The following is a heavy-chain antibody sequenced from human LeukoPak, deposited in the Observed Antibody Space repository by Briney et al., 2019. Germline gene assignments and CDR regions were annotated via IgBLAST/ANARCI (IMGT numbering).Heavy chain of an antibody. CDR2: IRYDGNNK. V-gene: IGHV3-30*02. CDR1: GFTFGRFG. Sequence: PGGSLRLSCAASGFTFGRFGMHWVRQALGKGLEWVAFIRYDGNNKYYVDSVKGRFTISRDNSKNTVYLQMNSLRVEDTALYYCAKSQYELRWGDYFDYWGQGTLVTVSS. CDR3: AKSQYELRWGDYFDY. J-gene: IGHJ4*02. D-gene: IGHD4-23*01.